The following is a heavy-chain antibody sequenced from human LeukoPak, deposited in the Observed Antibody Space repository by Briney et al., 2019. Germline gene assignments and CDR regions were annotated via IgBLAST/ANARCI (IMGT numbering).Heavy chain of an antibody. V-gene: IGHV1-24*01. D-gene: IGHD2-15*01. CDR3: AAQRPSTDAALDY. J-gene: IGHJ4*02. CDR1: GYTLTELS. Sequence: GSSVKVSYKVSGYTLTELSMHWVRQAPGKGLEWMAGFDPEDGETIYAQQFQGRVTMTEDTSTDTAYMELSSLRSEDTAVYYCAAQRPSTDAALDYWGQGTLVTVSS. CDR2: FDPEDGET.